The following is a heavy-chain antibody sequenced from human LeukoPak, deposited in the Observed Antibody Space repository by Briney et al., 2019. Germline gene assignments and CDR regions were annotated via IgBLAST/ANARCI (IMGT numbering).Heavy chain of an antibody. V-gene: IGHV4-38-2*02. J-gene: IGHJ6*02. D-gene: IGHD3-10*01. CDR3: ARDFGAGSYRYGMDV. CDR2: LYNTGSTDNT. CDR1: GYSISSGYY. Sequence: SETLSLTCSVSGYSISSGYYWGWIRQPPGKGLEWIGRLYNTGSTDNTDSNPSLQSRVTISADTSMNQFSLRLTSVTAADTAVYYCARDFGAGSYRYGMDVWGQGTTVTVSS.